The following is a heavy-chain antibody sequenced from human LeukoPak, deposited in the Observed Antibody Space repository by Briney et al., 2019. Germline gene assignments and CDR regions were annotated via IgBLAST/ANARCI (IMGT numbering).Heavy chain of an antibody. Sequence: GGSLRLSCAASGFTFSTYWMSWVRQAPGKGLEWVANIEQDGSEKYYLDSVKGRFTISRDNAKNSLYLQMNSLRAEDTAVYFCTREAAAGIDYWGQGTLVTVSS. CDR2: IEQDGSEK. CDR3: TREAAAGIDY. CDR1: GFTFSTYW. V-gene: IGHV3-7*01. J-gene: IGHJ4*02. D-gene: IGHD6-13*01.